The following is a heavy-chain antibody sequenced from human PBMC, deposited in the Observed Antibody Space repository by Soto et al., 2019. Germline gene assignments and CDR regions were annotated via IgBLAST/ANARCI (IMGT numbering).Heavy chain of an antibody. V-gene: IGHV4-59*01. CDR3: SREVRTNTGWFWDY. D-gene: IGHD6-19*01. CDR2: IHHSGST. CDR1: GGSIISYY. J-gene: IGHJ4*02. Sequence: QVQLQESGPGLVKPSETLSLTCTVSGGSIISYYWSWIRQSPEKGLEWIGYIHHSGSTLYNPSLNIRATVSLDRSNNQFSLKFTSVTAADTALYYCSREVRTNTGWFWDYWGQGTLVTVSS.